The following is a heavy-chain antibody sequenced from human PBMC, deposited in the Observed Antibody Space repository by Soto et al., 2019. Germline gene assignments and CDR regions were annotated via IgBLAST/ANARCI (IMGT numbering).Heavy chain of an antibody. D-gene: IGHD6-6*01. V-gene: IGHV3-74*01. CDR3: ARGVRCSCDFDL. CDR2: INGDGSST. Sequence: VQLVESGGGLLQPGGSLRLSCAASGFTFTDYWMHWVRQVPGKGLVWVSRINGDGSSTNYAASVKGRFTISRDNGKNTVHLQINSLRAEDTALFNCARGVRCSCDFDLGGEGTLVTVSS. CDR1: GFTFTDYW. J-gene: IGHJ4*02.